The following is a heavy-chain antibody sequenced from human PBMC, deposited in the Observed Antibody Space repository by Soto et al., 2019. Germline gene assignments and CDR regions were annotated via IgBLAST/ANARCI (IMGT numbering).Heavy chain of an antibody. CDR1: GASIAGSSY. V-gene: IGHV4-4*07. J-gene: IGHJ4*02. Sequence: PSETLSLTCSVSGASIAGSSYWSWIRQPAGKGLEWIGRFSLSGTTNYSPSLRSRVTMSADVSKNQFSLRLTSVTAADTALYYCARGMKKHGEPAWYYFDSWGQGTLVTVSS. CDR3: ARGMKKHGEPAWYYFDS. D-gene: IGHD2-21*01. CDR2: FSLSGTT.